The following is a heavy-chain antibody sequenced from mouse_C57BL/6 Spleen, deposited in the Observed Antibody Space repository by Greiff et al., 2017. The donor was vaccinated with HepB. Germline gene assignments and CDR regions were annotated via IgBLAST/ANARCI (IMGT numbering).Heavy chain of an antibody. CDR1: GYTFTDYY. Sequence: EVQLQQSGPELVKPGASVKISCKASGYTFTDYYMNWVKQSHGKSLEWIGDINPNNGGTSYNQKFKGKATLTVDKSSSTAYMELRSPTSEDSAVYYCARSTIVVATNFDYWGQGTTLTVSS. V-gene: IGHV1-26*01. D-gene: IGHD1-1*01. CDR2: INPNNGGT. J-gene: IGHJ2*01. CDR3: ARSTIVVATNFDY.